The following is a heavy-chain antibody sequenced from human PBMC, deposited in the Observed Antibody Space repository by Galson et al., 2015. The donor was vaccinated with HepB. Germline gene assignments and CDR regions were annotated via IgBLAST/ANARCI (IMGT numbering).Heavy chain of an antibody. CDR2: ISGRTSNT. CDR1: GFTFSNYG. J-gene: IGHJ4*02. V-gene: IGHV3-23*01. D-gene: IGHD3-22*01. Sequence: SLRLSCAASGFTFSNYGMSWVRQAPGKGLEWVSGISGRTSNTYYADSVKGRFTISRDNSKNTLYLQMNSLRAEDTAVYYCAKGTYDSSGYPSDDYWGQGTLVTVSS. CDR3: AKGTYDSSGYPSDDY.